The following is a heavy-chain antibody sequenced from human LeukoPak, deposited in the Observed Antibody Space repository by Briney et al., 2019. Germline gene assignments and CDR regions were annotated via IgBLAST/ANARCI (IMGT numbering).Heavy chain of an antibody. V-gene: IGHV4-59*01. Sequence: KPSETLSLTCTVPGGSISSYHWSWIRQPPGKGLEWIGYIYYSGSTNYNPSLKSRVTISVDTSKNQFSLKLSSVTAADTAVYYCARDPTRIAAAGTGAFDIWGQGTMVTVSS. J-gene: IGHJ3*02. D-gene: IGHD6-13*01. CDR2: IYYSGST. CDR1: GGSISSYH. CDR3: ARDPTRIAAAGTGAFDI.